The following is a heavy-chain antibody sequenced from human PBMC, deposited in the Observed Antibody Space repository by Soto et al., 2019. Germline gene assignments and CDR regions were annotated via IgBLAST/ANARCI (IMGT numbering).Heavy chain of an antibody. Sequence: ASVKVSCKASGYTFINYGISWVRQAPGQGLEWMGWISAYNGNTNYAQNFQGRVTMTTDTSTSTVHMELRSLKSDDTAVYYCARWFISSTRPEDAFDIWGQGTMVTVSS. CDR3: ARWFISSTRPEDAFDI. CDR1: GYTFINYG. J-gene: IGHJ3*02. D-gene: IGHD2-15*01. CDR2: ISAYNGNT. V-gene: IGHV1-18*01.